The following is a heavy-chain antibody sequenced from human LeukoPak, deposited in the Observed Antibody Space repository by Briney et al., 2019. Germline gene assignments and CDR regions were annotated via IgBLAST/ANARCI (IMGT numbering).Heavy chain of an antibody. CDR3: AKDYCSGGSCYYFDY. CDR2: ISWNSGSI. V-gene: IGHV3-9*03. CDR1: GFTFDDYA. J-gene: IGHJ4*02. D-gene: IGHD2-15*01. Sequence: GRSLRLSCAASGFTFDDYAMHWVRQAPGKGLEWVSGISWNSGSIGYADSVKGRFTISRDNAKNPLYLQMNSLRAEDMALYYCAKDYCSGGSCYYFDYWGQGTLVTVSS.